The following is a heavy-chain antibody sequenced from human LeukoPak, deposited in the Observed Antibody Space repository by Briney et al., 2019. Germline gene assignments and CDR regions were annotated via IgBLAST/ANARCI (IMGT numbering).Heavy chain of an antibody. CDR2: ISSSSSYI. V-gene: IGHV3-21*01. D-gene: IGHD3-22*01. Sequence: GGSLRLSCAASGFTFSSYRMNWVRQAPGKGLEWVSSISSSSSYIYYADSVKGRFTISRDNAKNSMYLQMNSLRAEDTAVYYCARVDYDSSGPDCWGQGTLVTVSS. J-gene: IGHJ4*02. CDR3: ARVDYDSSGPDC. CDR1: GFTFSSYR.